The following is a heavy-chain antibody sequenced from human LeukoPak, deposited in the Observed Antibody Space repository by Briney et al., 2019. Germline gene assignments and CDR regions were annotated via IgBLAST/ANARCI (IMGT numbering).Heavy chain of an antibody. CDR1: GDSISAKY. CDR2: IYYNGRP. V-gene: IGHV4-59*01. CDR3: ARGTASFDY. Sequence: SETLSLTCTVSGDSISAKYWNWIRQPPGKGLEWVAFIYYNGRPKYNPSLQSRVSISIDTSTNQFSLRLTSVTAADTAIYYCARGTASFDYWGPGTPVTVSS. J-gene: IGHJ4*02.